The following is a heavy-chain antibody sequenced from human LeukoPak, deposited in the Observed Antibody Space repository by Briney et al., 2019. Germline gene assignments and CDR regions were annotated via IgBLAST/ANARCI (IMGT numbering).Heavy chain of an antibody. Sequence: ASVKVSCKASGYTFTSYAMHWVRQAPGQRLEWMGWINAGNGNTKYSQKFQGRVTITRDTSASTAYMELSSLRSEDTAVYYRARARPTTVVTGSLDGDYWGQGTLVTVSS. CDR3: ARARPTTVVTGSLDGDY. D-gene: IGHD4-23*01. V-gene: IGHV1-3*01. CDR2: INAGNGNT. CDR1: GYTFTSYA. J-gene: IGHJ4*02.